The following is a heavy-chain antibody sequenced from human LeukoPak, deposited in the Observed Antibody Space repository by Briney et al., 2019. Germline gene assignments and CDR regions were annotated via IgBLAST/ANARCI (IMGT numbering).Heavy chain of an antibody. V-gene: IGHV3-21*04. J-gene: IGHJ4*02. Sequence: GGSLRLSCAASGFTFSSYSMDWVRQAPGKGLEWVSFISSSRSYIYYADSVKGRFTISRDNAKNSLYLQMNSLRAEDTAVYYCARVRDYGGFDFYFDYWGQGTLVTVSS. CDR1: GFTFSSYS. D-gene: IGHD4-23*01. CDR2: ISSSRSYI. CDR3: ARVRDYGGFDFYFDY.